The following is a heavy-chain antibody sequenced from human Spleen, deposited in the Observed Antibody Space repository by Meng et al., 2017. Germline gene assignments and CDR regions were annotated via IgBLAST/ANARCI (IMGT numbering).Heavy chain of an antibody. CDR3: ASGTPGRSYCDY. D-gene: IGHD2-15*01. CDR1: GYTFGSYG. CDR2: FVNYVDT. V-gene: IGHV1-18*01. Sequence: VHPLQSGPEVKKPGASVRVSCKASGYTFGSYGICWVRQAPGQGLEWMGWFVNYVDTYPAPKFQGRVTMTIDTHTNTAFMELRSLTSDDTAVYYCASGTPGRSYCDYWGQGTLVTVSS. J-gene: IGHJ4*02.